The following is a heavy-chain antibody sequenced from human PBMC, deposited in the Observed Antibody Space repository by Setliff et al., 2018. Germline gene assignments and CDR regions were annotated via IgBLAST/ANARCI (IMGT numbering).Heavy chain of an antibody. CDR3: ARGPHDYGDYGGWFDP. Sequence: NPSETLSLTCAVYGGSFSGYDWSWIRQPPGKGLEWIGEINHSGSTNYNPSLKSRVTISVDTSKNQFSLKLSSVTAADTAVYYCARGPHDYGDYGGWFDPWGQGTLVTVSS. CDR2: INHSGST. D-gene: IGHD4-17*01. V-gene: IGHV4-34*01. J-gene: IGHJ5*02. CDR1: GGSFSGYD.